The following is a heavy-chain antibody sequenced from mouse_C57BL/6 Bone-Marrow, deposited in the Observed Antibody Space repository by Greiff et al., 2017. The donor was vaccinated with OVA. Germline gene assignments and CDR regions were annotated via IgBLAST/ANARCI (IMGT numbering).Heavy chain of an antibody. CDR3: ASGALRQTDY. CDR1: GYTFTSYW. D-gene: IGHD1-2*01. CDR2: IDPSDSST. V-gene: IGHV1-50*01. J-gene: IGHJ2*01. Sequence: QVQLQQPGAELVKPGASVKLSCKASGYTFTSYWMQWVKQRPGQGLEWIGEIDPSDSSTNYNQKFKGKATLPVDTSSSTAYMQLSSLTSEDSAVYYWASGALRQTDYWGQGTTLTVSS.